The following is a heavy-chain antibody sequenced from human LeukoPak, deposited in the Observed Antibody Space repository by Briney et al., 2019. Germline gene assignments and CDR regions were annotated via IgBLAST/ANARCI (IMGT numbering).Heavy chain of an antibody. V-gene: IGHV4-39*07. CDR2: IYYSGST. D-gene: IGHD3-22*01. J-gene: IGHJ3*02. Sequence: SETLSLTCTVSGGSISSSSYYWGWIRQPPGKGLEWIGSIYYSGSTYYNPSLKSRVTISVDTSKNQFSLKLSSVTAADTAVYYCARVFYYYDSSGPECDAFDIWGQGTMVTVSS. CDR1: GGSISSSSYY. CDR3: ARVFYYYDSSGPECDAFDI.